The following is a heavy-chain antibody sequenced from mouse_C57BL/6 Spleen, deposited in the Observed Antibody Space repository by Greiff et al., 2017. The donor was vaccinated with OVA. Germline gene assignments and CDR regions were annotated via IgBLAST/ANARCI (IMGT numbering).Heavy chain of an antibody. CDR1: CYSITSGYD. Sequence: EVQLQQSGPGMVKPSQSLSLTCTVTCYSITSGYDWHWIRHFPGNKLEWMGYISYSGSTNYNPSLKSRISITHDTSKNHFFLKLNSVTTEDTATYYCAREGLDAMDYWGQGTSVTVSS. CDR2: ISYSGST. J-gene: IGHJ4*01. V-gene: IGHV3-1*01. CDR3: AREGLDAMDY.